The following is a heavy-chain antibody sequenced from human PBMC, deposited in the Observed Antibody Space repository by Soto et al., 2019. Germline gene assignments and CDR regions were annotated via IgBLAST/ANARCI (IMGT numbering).Heavy chain of an antibody. V-gene: IGHV1-8*01. Sequence: GASVKVSCKASGYTFTSYDINWVRQATGQGLEWMGWMNPNSGNTGYAQKFQGRVTMTRNTSISTAYMELSSLRSEDTAVYYCAASIAVAGSETYYFEYWGQGTLVTVSS. CDR2: MNPNSGNT. D-gene: IGHD6-19*01. CDR3: AASIAVAGSETYYFEY. CDR1: GYTFTSYD. J-gene: IGHJ4*02.